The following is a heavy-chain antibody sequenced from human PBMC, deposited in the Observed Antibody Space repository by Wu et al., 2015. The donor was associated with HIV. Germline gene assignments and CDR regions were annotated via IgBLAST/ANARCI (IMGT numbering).Heavy chain of an antibody. D-gene: IGHD3-10*01. V-gene: IGHV1-69*05. CDR3: ARELEDPTIMVRAGFDP. Sequence: QVQLAQSGAEVKKPGSSVKISCKASGKTFNAINWVRQAPGKGLEWMGGTTPMFGSTNYAQKFQGRVTITSDVYTSTVYLELSSLRSEDTAIYYCARELEDPTIMVRAGFDPWGQGTLVTVSS. CDR1: GKTFNA. CDR2: TTPMFGST. J-gene: IGHJ5*02.